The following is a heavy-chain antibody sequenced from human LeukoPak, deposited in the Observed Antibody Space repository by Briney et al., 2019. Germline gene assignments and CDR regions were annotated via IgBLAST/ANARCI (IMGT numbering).Heavy chain of an antibody. CDR2: ISSDKNNK. Sequence: PGGSLRLSCAASGFTFSNYAMHWVRQAPGKGLDWMAIISSDKNNKYYADSVKGRFTISRDNSKNTLYLQMNSLRAEDTAVYYCAKDLDTAMANWGQGTLVTVSS. V-gene: IGHV3-30-3*01. J-gene: IGHJ4*02. D-gene: IGHD5-18*01. CDR1: GFTFSNYA. CDR3: AKDLDTAMAN.